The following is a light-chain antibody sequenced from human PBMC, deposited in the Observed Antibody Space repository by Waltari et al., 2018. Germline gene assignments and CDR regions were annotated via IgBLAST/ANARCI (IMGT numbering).Light chain of an antibody. CDR2: NGF. Sequence: EIVLTQSPDFQSVTPKEKVTITCRASQSFGSSLHWYQQKADQSPKLLIKNGFQSRSGVPSRFSGSRSGTDFTLTINSLEAEDAATYYCHQSSSLPHTFGQGTKLEIK. CDR3: HQSSSLPHT. CDR1: QSFGSS. V-gene: IGKV6-21*01. J-gene: IGKJ2*01.